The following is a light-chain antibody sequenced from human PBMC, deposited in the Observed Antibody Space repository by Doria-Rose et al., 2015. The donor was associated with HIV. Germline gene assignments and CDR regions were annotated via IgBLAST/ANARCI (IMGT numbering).Light chain of an antibody. V-gene: IGLV2-18*02. CDR2: EVS. CDR1: SSDVGSYNR. Sequence: QSVVTQPPSVPGSPGQSVTISCTGTSSDVGSYNRVSWYQRPPGTAPKLMIYEVSNRPSGVPDRFSGSKTGNTASLTISGLQPEDEADYYCSSYTSSSTFLVVFGGGTKLTVL. CDR3: SSYTSSSTFLVV. J-gene: IGLJ2*01.